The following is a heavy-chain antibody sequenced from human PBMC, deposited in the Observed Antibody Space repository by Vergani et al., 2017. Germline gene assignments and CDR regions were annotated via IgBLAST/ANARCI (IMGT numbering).Heavy chain of an antibody. Sequence: QVQLQESGPGLVKPSQTLSLTCTVSGGSISSGSYYWSWIRQPAGKGLERIGRIYTSGSTNYNPSLKSRVTISVDTSKNQFSLKLSSVTAADTAVYYCATDLGDYADAFDIWGQGTMVTVSS. D-gene: IGHD4-17*01. V-gene: IGHV4-61*02. CDR1: GGSISSGSYY. CDR3: ATDLGDYADAFDI. CDR2: IYTSGST. J-gene: IGHJ3*02.